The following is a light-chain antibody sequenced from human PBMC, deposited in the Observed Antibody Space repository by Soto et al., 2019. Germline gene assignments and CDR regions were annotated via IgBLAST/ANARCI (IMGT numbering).Light chain of an antibody. CDR1: QSMRSW. V-gene: IGKV1-5*01. CDR2: DAY. CDR3: QQYESYAALT. Sequence: VTRACSSVSACVGGIVNRTFRASQSMRSWLAWDQQKPGKAPKLLXYDAYSLESGVPSRFSGRRSGTEYTLTIAGLQPEAFATYCCQQYESYAALTFGGGTKVDIK. J-gene: IGKJ4*01.